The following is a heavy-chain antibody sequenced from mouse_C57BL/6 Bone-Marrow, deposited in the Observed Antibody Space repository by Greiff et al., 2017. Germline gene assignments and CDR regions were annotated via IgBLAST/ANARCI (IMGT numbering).Heavy chain of an antibody. CDR3: TVHYYGSSYGWFAY. CDR2: IRLKSDNYAS. CDR1: GFTFSNYW. J-gene: IGHJ3*01. V-gene: IGHV6-3*01. D-gene: IGHD1-1*01. Sequence: EVMLVESGGGLVQPGGSMKLSCVASGFTFSNYWMHWVRQSPETGLEWVAQIRLKSDNYASHYAESVKGRFTISRDDSKSRVYLQMNNLRAEDTGIYYCTVHYYGSSYGWFAYWGQGTLVTVSA.